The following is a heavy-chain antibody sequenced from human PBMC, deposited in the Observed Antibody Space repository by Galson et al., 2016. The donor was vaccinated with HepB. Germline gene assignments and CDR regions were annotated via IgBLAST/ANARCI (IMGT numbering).Heavy chain of an antibody. CDR2: IDWDDEK. CDR3: ARTSQPSWGFEAYYFNGMDV. CDR1: GFSLSSSGIC. J-gene: IGHJ6*02. D-gene: IGHD1-26*01. V-gene: IGHV2-70*13. Sequence: PALVKPTQTLTLTCTLSGFSLSSSGICVTWIRQPPGKALEWLALIDWDDEKYYSTSLKTRLTISKDTSKNQVVLRMTNMDPADTAMYYCARTSQPSWGFEAYYFNGMDVWGQGTTVTVS.